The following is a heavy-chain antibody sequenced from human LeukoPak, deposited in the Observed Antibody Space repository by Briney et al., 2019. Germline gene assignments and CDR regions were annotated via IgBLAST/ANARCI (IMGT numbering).Heavy chain of an antibody. CDR3: ARGALGYCSGGSCYSPTYYYYGMDV. J-gene: IGHJ6*04. V-gene: IGHV4-34*01. D-gene: IGHD2-15*01. CDR1: GGSFSGYY. CDR2: INHSGST. Sequence: SETLSLTCAVYGGSFSGYYWSWIRQPPGKGPEWIGEINHSGSTNYNPSLKSRVTISVDTSKNQFSLKLSSVTAADTAVYYCARGALGYCSGGSCYSPTYYYYGMDVWGKGTTVTVSS.